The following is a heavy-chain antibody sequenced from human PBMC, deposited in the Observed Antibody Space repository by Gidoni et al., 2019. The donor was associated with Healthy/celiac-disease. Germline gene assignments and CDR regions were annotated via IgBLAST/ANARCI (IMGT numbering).Heavy chain of an antibody. J-gene: IGHJ6*02. V-gene: IGHV4-39*01. D-gene: IGHD5-18*01. CDR3: ARQGGYSYGTLIYYYYGMDV. CDR2: IYYSGST. Sequence: QLQLQESGPGLVKPSETLSLTCTVSCGSISSRRYYWGWIRQPPGKGLEWIGSIYYSGSTYYNPSLKSRVTISVDTSKNQFSLKLSSVTAADTAVYYCARQGGYSYGTLIYYYYGMDVWGQGTTVTVSS. CDR1: CGSISSRRYY.